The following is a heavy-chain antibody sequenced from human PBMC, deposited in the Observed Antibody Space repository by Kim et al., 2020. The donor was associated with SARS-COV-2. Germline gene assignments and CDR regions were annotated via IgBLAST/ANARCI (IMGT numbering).Heavy chain of an antibody. J-gene: IGHJ5*02. CDR1: GFTFSTYA. D-gene: IGHD3-16*01. CDR3: AKPPRGGDGNWFDP. CDR2: ISYDEANK. V-gene: IGHV3-30-3*02. Sequence: GGSLRLSCAASGFTFSTYAMHWVRQAPGKGLEWVAVISYDEANKYYADSVKGRFTISRDNSKNTLFLQMNSLRTEDTAVYYCAKPPRGGDGNWFDPWRQG.